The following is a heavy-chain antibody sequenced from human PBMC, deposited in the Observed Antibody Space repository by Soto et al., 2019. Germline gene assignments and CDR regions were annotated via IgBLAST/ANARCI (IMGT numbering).Heavy chain of an antibody. V-gene: IGHV1-46*01. Sequence: ASVKVSCKASGYTFTSYYMHWVRQAPGQGLEWMGIINPSGGSTSYAQKFQGRVTMTRDTSTSTVYMELSSVTAADTAVYFCAREDFWNGCDHWGQGTQVTVSS. CDR2: INPSGGST. CDR1: GYTFTSYY. CDR3: AREDFWNGCDH. J-gene: IGHJ4*02. D-gene: IGHD3-3*01.